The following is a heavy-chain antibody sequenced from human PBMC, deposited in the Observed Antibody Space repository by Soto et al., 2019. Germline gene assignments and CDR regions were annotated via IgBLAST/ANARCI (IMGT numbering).Heavy chain of an antibody. CDR2: ISYDGSNK. V-gene: IGHV3-30*18. Sequence: GGSLRLCCAASGFTFSSYGMHGVRQDPGKGLEWVAVISYDGSNKYYADSVKGRFTISRDNSKNTLYLQMNSLRAEDTAVYYCAKGGYCSSTSCLVQDYYMDVWGKGTTVTVSS. CDR1: GFTFSSYG. J-gene: IGHJ6*03. D-gene: IGHD2-2*01. CDR3: AKGGYCSSTSCLVQDYYMDV.